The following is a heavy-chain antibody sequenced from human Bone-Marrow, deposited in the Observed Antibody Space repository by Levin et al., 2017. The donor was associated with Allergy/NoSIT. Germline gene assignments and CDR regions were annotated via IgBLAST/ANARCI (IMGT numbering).Heavy chain of an antibody. V-gene: IGHV5-51*01. Sequence: PGESLKISCQGSGSSFTKYWIGWVRQMPGKGLEWMGIICPDDSDTRYDPSFEGQVTISADKSINTAYLQWSSLKATDTAIYYCARQAQVAGPGIDYWGQGTLVTVSS. D-gene: IGHD6-19*01. CDR1: GSSFTKYW. CDR2: ICPDDSDT. CDR3: ARQAQVAGPGIDY. J-gene: IGHJ4*02.